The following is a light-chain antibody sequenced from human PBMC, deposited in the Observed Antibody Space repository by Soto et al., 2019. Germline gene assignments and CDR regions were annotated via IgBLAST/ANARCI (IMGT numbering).Light chain of an antibody. J-gene: IGKJ1*01. CDR1: QSVSIN. Sequence: VLTQSPATLSVSPGETVALSCRASQSVSINLAWLQQKPGQGPRLLIIGASTRATGVPDRFSGSGSGTEFTLTINSLQSDDFATYYCQQSDKSPPSTSGQETQVDIK. CDR3: QQSDKSPPST. V-gene: IGKV3-15*01. CDR2: GAS.